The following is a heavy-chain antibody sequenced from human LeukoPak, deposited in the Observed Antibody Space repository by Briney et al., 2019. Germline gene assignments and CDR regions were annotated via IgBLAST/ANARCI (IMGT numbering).Heavy chain of an antibody. CDR3: AKNGRDDHDKYFFDF. J-gene: IGHJ4*02. Sequence: GGSLRLSCAASGFTFSNCAMSWVRHAPGMGREWGSPISGSGVGTNYADSVKGRLTISRDNSKSTLYLQMNSLSAEDTALYYCAKNGRDDHDKYFFDFWGQGTLVTVSS. CDR2: ISGSGVGT. D-gene: IGHD3-9*01. V-gene: IGHV3-23*01. CDR1: GFTFSNCA.